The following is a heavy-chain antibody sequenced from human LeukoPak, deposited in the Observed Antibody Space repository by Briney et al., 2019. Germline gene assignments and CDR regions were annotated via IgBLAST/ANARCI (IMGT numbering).Heavy chain of an antibody. Sequence: SVKVSCKASGGTFSSYAISWGRQAPGQGLEWMGGIIPIFGTANYAQKFQGRVTITADESTSTAYMELSSLRSEDTAVYYCARVRDYYYYGMDVWGQGTTVTVSS. J-gene: IGHJ6*02. CDR3: ARVRDYYYYGMDV. CDR2: IIPIFGTA. CDR1: GGTFSSYA. V-gene: IGHV1-69*01.